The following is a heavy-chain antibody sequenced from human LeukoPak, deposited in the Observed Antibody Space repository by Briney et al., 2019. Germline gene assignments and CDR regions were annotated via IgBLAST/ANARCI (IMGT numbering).Heavy chain of an antibody. V-gene: IGHV4-34*01. CDR2: INHSGST. CDR1: GGSFSGYY. CDR3: ARHYYDYVWGSYRSWAFDI. J-gene: IGHJ3*02. Sequence: SETLSLTCAVYGGSFSGYYWSWIRQPPGKGLEWIGEINHSGSTNYNPSLKSRVTISVDTSKNQFSLKLSSVTAADTAVYYCARHYYDYVWGSYRSWAFDIWGQGTMVTVSS. D-gene: IGHD3-16*02.